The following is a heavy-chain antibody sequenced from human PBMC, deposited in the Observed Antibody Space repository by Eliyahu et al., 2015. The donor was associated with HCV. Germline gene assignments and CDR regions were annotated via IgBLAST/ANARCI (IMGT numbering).Heavy chain of an antibody. D-gene: IGHD4-17*01. CDR3: ARIIVTTVNYYFDY. V-gene: IGHV2-70*15. CDR1: GFSLSTSGMC. Sequence: QVTLRESGPALVKPTQTLTLTCTFXGFSLSTSGMCVSWIRQPPGKALEWLARIDWDDDKYYSTSLKTRLTISKDTSKNQVVLTMTNMDPVDTATYYCARIIVTTVNYYFDYWGQGTLVTVSS. J-gene: IGHJ4*02. CDR2: IDWDDDK.